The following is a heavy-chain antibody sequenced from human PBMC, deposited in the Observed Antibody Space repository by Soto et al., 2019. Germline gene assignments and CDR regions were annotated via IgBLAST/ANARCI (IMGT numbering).Heavy chain of an antibody. CDR3: ASRITMVRGVIIDNWFDP. Sequence: GGSLRLSCAASGFTFSSYWMSWVRQAPGKGLEWVANIKQDGSEKYYADSVKGRFTISRDNAKNSLYLQMNSLRAEDTAVYYCASRITMVRGVIIDNWFDPWGQGTLVTVSS. D-gene: IGHD3-10*01. V-gene: IGHV3-7*05. J-gene: IGHJ5*02. CDR2: IKQDGSEK. CDR1: GFTFSSYW.